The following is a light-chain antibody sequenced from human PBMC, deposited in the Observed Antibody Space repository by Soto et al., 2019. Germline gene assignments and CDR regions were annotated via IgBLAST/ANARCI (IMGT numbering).Light chain of an antibody. CDR1: QDISNY. CDR2: DAS. Sequence: DIQMTQSPSSLSASVGDRVTITCQASQDISNYLNWYQQKPGKAPKLLIYDASNLETGVPSRVSGSGSGTDFTFTISSLQPEDIATYYCQQYDNLPITFGQGTRLESK. CDR3: QQYDNLPIT. V-gene: IGKV1-33*01. J-gene: IGKJ5*01.